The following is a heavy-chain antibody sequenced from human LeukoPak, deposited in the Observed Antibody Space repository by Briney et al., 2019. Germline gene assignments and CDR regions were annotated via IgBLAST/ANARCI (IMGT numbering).Heavy chain of an antibody. CDR2: INPNSGGT. J-gene: IGHJ4*02. D-gene: IGHD6-13*01. Sequence: ASVKISCKASGYAFTSYDINWVRQATGQGLEWMGWINPNSGGTNYAQKFQGRVTMTRDTSISTAYMELSRLRSDDTAVYYCARASSSWSLDFDYWGQGTLVTVSS. CDR1: GYAFTSYD. CDR3: ARASSSWSLDFDY. V-gene: IGHV1-2*02.